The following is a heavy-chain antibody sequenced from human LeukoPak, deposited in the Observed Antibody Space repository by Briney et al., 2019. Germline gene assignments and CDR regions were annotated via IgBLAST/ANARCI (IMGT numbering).Heavy chain of an antibody. CDR3: ARGGSDLLCY. CDR1: GFTFDDYA. D-gene: IGHD6-25*01. Sequence: PGRSLRLSCAASGFTFDDYAMHWVRQAPGKGLEWVSGISWNSGSIGYADSVKGRFTISRDNAKNSLYLQMNSLRAEDTAVYYCARGGSDLLCYWGQGTLVTVSS. CDR2: ISWNSGSI. V-gene: IGHV3-9*01. J-gene: IGHJ4*02.